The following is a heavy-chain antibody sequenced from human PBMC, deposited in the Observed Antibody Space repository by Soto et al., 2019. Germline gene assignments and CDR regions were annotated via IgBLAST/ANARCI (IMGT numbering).Heavy chain of an antibody. D-gene: IGHD6-13*01. CDR2: IYYGGNT. CDR1: GGSISSYY. CDR3: ARQVGVEQQLVHDAFHI. V-gene: IGHV4-59*04. Sequence: SETLSLTCTVSGGSISSYYWSWIRQPPGKGLEWIGYIYYGGNTYYNPSLKSRVTISVDTSKNQFSLELRSVTAADTAVYYCARQVGVEQQLVHDAFHIWGQGTMVTVSS. J-gene: IGHJ3*02.